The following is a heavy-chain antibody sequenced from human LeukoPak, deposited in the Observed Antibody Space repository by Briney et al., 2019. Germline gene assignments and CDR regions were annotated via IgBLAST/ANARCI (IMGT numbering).Heavy chain of an antibody. J-gene: IGHJ4*02. CDR2: ISYDGSNK. D-gene: IGHD4/OR15-4a*01. V-gene: IGHV3-30*04. Sequence: GSLRLSCAASGFTFSSYAMHWVRQAPGKGLEWVAVISYDGSNKYYADSVKGRFTISRDNSKNTLYLQMNSLRVEDTAVYYCAKAGLVRGGALDSWGQGTLVTVSS. CDR3: AKAGLVRGGALDS. CDR1: GFTFSSYA.